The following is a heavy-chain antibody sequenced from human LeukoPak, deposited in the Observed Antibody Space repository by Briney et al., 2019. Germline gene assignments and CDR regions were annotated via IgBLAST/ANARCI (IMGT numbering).Heavy chain of an antibody. CDR2: ISYDGNTK. J-gene: IGHJ4*02. CDR1: GFTFNSCG. CDR3: AREFASSSTSCYSVDY. Sequence: PGRSLRLSCAASGFTFNSCGIHWVRQAPGKGLEWVAVISYDGNTKEYADSVKGRFTVSRDNSKNTLYLQMNSLRAEDTAVYYCAREFASSSTSCYSVDYWGQGTLVTVSS. D-gene: IGHD2-2*02. V-gene: IGHV3-30*03.